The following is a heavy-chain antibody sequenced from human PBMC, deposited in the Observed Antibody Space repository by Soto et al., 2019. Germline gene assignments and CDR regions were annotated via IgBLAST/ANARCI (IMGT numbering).Heavy chain of an antibody. CDR3: AKAYMPDAFDI. V-gene: IGHV3-23*01. D-gene: IGHD2-2*01. CDR1: GFTFTSYA. Sequence: VSLRLSCAASGFTFTSYAMTWVRQAPGKGLEWVSTISTSGDNTYYADSVKGRFTISRDNSKNTLFLQMDSLRAEDTAVYYCAKAYMPDAFDIWGPGTMATVSS. J-gene: IGHJ3*02. CDR2: ISTSGDNT.